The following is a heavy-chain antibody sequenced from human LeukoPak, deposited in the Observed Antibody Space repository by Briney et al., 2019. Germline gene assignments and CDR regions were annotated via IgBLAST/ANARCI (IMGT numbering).Heavy chain of an antibody. D-gene: IGHD3-10*01. J-gene: IGHJ5*02. CDR3: ATSVSYGSGVTNWFDP. CDR2: IYYSGST. CDR1: GGSVSSGSYY. Sequence: SETLSLTCTVSGGSVSSGSYYWSWIRQPPGKGLEWIGYIYYSGSTNYNPSLKSRVTISVDTSKNQFSLKLSSVTAADAAVYYCATSVSYGSGVTNWFDPWGQGTLVTASS. V-gene: IGHV4-61*01.